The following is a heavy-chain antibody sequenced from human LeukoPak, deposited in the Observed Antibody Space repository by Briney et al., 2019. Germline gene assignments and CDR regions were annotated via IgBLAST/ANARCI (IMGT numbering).Heavy chain of an antibody. J-gene: IGHJ5*02. CDR1: GFTVSSNY. CDR2: IYNGGTT. Sequence: GGSLRLSCAASGFTVSSNYMSWVRQAPGKGLEWVSVIYNGGTTHYADSVKGRFTISRDHSQNTLYLQMNSLRAEDTAVYYCAKDKGALDPWGQGTLVTVSS. CDR3: AKDKGALDP. V-gene: IGHV3-53*05. D-gene: IGHD1-26*01.